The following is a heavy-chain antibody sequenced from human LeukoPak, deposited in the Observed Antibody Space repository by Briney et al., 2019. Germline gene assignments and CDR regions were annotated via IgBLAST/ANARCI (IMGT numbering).Heavy chain of an antibody. Sequence: PGGSLRLSCAASGFTFSSYAMHWVRQAPGKGLEWVAVISYDGSNKYYADSVKGRFTISRDNSKNTLYLQMNSLRADDTAVYYCARDEGVPSYSSGCDYWGQGTLVTVSS. CDR2: ISYDGSNK. CDR1: GFTFSSYA. CDR3: ARDEGVPSYSSGCDY. V-gene: IGHV3-30*04. D-gene: IGHD6-19*01. J-gene: IGHJ4*02.